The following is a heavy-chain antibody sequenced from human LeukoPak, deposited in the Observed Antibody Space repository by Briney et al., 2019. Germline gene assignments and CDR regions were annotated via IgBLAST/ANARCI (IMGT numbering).Heavy chain of an antibody. V-gene: IGHV3-66*01. D-gene: IGHD4-17*01. Sequence: GGSLRLSCAVSGFTVSSSYMSWVRQAPGKGLEWVSFIYSGGNTYYTDSVKGRFTISRDNSKNTLYPQMNSLRAEDTAVYYCARRVTTGSYFDLWGRGTLVTVSS. CDR2: IYSGGNT. J-gene: IGHJ2*01. CDR1: GFTVSSSY. CDR3: ARRVTTGSYFDL.